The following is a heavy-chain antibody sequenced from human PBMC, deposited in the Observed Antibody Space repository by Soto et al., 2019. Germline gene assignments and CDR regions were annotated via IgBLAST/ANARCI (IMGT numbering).Heavy chain of an antibody. J-gene: IGHJ4*02. CDR2: IIPIFGTA. D-gene: IGHD6-19*01. CDR1: GGTFSSYA. V-gene: IGHV1-69*12. CDR3: ARINSSGWYEAIDY. Sequence: QVQLVQSGAEVKKPGSSVKVSCKASGGTFSSYAISWVRQAPGQGLEWMGGIIPIFGTANYAQKFQGRVTITADESTSTAYMALSSLRSEETAVYYCARINSSGWYEAIDYWGQGTLVTVSS.